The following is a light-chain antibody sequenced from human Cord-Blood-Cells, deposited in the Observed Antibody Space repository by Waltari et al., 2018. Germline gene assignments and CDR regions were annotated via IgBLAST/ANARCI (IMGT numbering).Light chain of an antibody. CDR2: EGS. CDR1: SSDVGSYNL. CDR3: CSYAGSSTLV. J-gene: IGLJ3*02. Sequence: QSALTQPASVSGSPGQSITISCTGTSSDVGSYNLVSWYQQHPGKAPKLMIYEGSKRPAGVSHRFSGSKSGNTASRTISGLQAEDEAEYYCCSYAGSSTLVFGGGTKLPVL. V-gene: IGLV2-23*01.